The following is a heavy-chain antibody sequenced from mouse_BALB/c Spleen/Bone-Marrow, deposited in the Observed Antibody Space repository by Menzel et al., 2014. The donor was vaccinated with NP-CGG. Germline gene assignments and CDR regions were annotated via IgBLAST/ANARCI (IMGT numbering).Heavy chain of an antibody. V-gene: IGHV1-9*01. CDR1: GYTFSSYW. CDR3: ARRGGNYVHFDV. D-gene: IGHD2-1*01. J-gene: IGHJ1*01. CDR2: ILPGSGST. Sequence: VQLVESGAELMKPGASVKISCKATGYTFSSYWVEWVKQRPGHGLEWIGEILPGSGSTNYNEKFKGKATFTADTSSNTAYMQLSSLTSEDSAVYYCARRGGNYVHFDVRGAGTTVTVSS.